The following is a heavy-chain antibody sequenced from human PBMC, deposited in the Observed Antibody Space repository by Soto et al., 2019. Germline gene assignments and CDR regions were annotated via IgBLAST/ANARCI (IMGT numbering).Heavy chain of an antibody. CDR1: GYTFTSYG. D-gene: IGHD2-2*01. J-gene: IGHJ5*02. CDR2: ISAYNGNT. CDR3: ARDEIVVVPAAPWGWFDP. Sequence: QVQLVQSGAEVKKPGASVKVSCKASGYTFTSYGISWVRQAPGQGLEWMRWISAYNGNTNYAQKLQGRVTMTTDTSTSTAYMELRSLRSDDTAVYYCARDEIVVVPAAPWGWFDPWGQGTLVTVSS. V-gene: IGHV1-18*01.